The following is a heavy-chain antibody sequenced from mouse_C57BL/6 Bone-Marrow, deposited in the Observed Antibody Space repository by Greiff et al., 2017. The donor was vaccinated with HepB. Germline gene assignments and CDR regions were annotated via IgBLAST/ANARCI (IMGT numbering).Heavy chain of an antibody. V-gene: IGHV1-82*01. CDR3: ARVVYYGSSYHYSDY. J-gene: IGHJ2*01. CDR1: GYAFSSSW. CDR2: IYPGDGDT. Sequence: QVQLKESGPELVKPGASVKISCKASGYAFSSSWMNWVKQRPGKGLEWIGRIYPGDGDTNYTGKFKGKATLTADKSSSTAYMQLSSLTSEDSAVYFCARVVYYGSSYHYSDYWGQGTTLTVSS. D-gene: IGHD1-1*01.